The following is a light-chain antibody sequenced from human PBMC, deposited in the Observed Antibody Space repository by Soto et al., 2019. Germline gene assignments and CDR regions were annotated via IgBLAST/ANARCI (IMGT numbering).Light chain of an antibody. CDR1: QGISSY. CDR2: AAS. V-gene: IGKV1-8*01. Sequence: AIRMTQSPSSFSASTGDRVTITCRASQGISSYLAWYQQKPGKAPKLLIYAASTLQSGVPSRFSGSGSGTDFTLTISCLQSEDVATYYCQQYYSYPPVTFGPGTKVDIK. J-gene: IGKJ3*01. CDR3: QQYYSYPPVT.